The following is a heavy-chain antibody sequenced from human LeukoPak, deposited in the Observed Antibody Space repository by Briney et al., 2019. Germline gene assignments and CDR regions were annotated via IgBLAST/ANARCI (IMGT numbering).Heavy chain of an antibody. V-gene: IGHV4-59*01. CDR2: IYYSGST. Sequence: PSETLSLTCTVSGGSISSYYWSWIRQPPGKGLEWIGYIYYSGSTNYNPSLKSRVTISVHTSKNQFSLKLSSVTAADTAVYYCARALGGAALPHFDYWGQGTLVTVSS. J-gene: IGHJ4*02. CDR3: ARALGGAALPHFDY. CDR1: GGSISSYY. D-gene: IGHD6-6*01.